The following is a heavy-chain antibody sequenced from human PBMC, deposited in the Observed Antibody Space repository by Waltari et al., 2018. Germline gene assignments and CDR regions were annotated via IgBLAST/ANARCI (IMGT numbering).Heavy chain of an antibody. Sequence: QVQLVESGGGVVQPGRSLRLSCAASGFTFSSYAMHWVRQAPGKGREWVAVISYDGSNKYYADSVKGRFTISRDNSKNTLYLQMNSLRAEDTAVYYCARVGGGAFDIWGQGTMVTVSS. CDR1: GFTFSSYA. V-gene: IGHV3-30-3*01. D-gene: IGHD2-15*01. CDR2: ISYDGSNK. CDR3: ARVGGGAFDI. J-gene: IGHJ3*02.